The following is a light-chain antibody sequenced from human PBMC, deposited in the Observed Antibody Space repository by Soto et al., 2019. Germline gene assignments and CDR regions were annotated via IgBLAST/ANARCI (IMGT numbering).Light chain of an antibody. J-gene: IGLJ3*02. V-gene: IGLV1-47*02. CDR2: SNN. CDR1: SSNIGSNY. Sequence: QSVLTQPPSASGTPGQRVTISCSGSSSNIGSNYVYWYQQLPGTAPKLLIYSNNQRPSGVPDRFSGSKSGTSASLAISGLRSEDEADYYCAAWDDSLGWVFGGGTKHRP. CDR3: AAWDDSLGWV.